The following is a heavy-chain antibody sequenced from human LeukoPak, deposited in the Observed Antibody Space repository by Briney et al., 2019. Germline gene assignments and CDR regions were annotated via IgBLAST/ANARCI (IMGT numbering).Heavy chain of an antibody. V-gene: IGHV4-59*08. CDR3: ARQEQWLALFDN. Sequence: SETLSLTCTVSGGSISSHYWSWIRQPPGKGLEWIGYIYYSGSTNYNPSLKSRVTISVDTSKNQFSLKLSSVTAADTAVYYCARQEQWLALFDNWGQGTQVTVSS. J-gene: IGHJ4*02. D-gene: IGHD6-19*01. CDR1: GGSISSHY. CDR2: IYYSGST.